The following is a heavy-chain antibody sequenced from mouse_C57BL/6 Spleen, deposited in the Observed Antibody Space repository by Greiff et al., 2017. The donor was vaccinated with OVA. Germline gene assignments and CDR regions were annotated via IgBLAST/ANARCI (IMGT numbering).Heavy chain of an antibody. CDR2: IDPSDSYT. J-gene: IGHJ2*01. CDR3: ATGGAFDD. Sequence: QVQLKESGAELVMPGASVKLSCKASGYTFTSYWMHWVKQRPGQGLEWIGEIDPSDSYTNYNEKFKGKSTLTVDKSSSTAYMQLSSLTSEDSAFYYFATGGAFDDWGQGTTLTVSS. CDR1: GYTFTSYW. V-gene: IGHV1-69*01.